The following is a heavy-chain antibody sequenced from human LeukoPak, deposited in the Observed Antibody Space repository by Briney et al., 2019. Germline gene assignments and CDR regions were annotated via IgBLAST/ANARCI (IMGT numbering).Heavy chain of an antibody. Sequence: GASVKVSCKASGYTFTGYYMHWVRQAPGQGLEWMGWINPNSGGTNYAQKFQGRVTMTRDTSISTAYMELSRLRSDDTAVYYCARRSGSYYYYYYYMDVWGKGTTVTISS. D-gene: IGHD1-26*01. J-gene: IGHJ6*03. CDR3: ARRSGSYYYYYYYMDV. V-gene: IGHV1-2*02. CDR1: GYTFTGYY. CDR2: INPNSGGT.